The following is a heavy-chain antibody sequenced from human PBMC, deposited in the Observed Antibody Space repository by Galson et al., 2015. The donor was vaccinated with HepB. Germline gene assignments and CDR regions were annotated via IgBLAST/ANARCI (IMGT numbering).Heavy chain of an antibody. CDR3: ARVPYYDYVWGSYRYYYFDY. J-gene: IGHJ4*02. CDR2: INAGNGNT. D-gene: IGHD3-16*02. Sequence: SVKVSCKASGYTFTSYAMHWVRQAPGQRLEWMGWINAGNGNTKYSQKFQGRVTITRDTSASTAYMELSSLRSEDTAVYYCARVPYYDYVWGSYRYYYFDYWGQGTLVTVSS. CDR1: GYTFTSYA. V-gene: IGHV1-3*01.